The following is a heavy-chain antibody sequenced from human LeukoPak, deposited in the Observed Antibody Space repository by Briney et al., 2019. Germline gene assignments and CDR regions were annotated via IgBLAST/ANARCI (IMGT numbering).Heavy chain of an antibody. J-gene: IGHJ4*02. V-gene: IGHV4-59*01. CDR1: GGSISSYY. Sequence: PSETLSLTCTVSGGSISSYYWSWIRQPPGKRLEWIGYIYYSGSTNYNPSLKSRVTISVDTSKNQFSLKLSSVTAADTAVYYCARDRYSYGLFDYWGQGTLVTVSS. CDR2: IYYSGST. D-gene: IGHD5-18*01. CDR3: ARDRYSYGLFDY.